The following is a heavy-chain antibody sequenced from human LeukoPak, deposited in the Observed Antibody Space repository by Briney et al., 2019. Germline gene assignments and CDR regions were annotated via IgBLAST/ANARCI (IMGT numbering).Heavy chain of an antibody. CDR1: GGSISSYY. V-gene: IGHV4-59*01. CDR3: AREFPVYDFWSGLIGGAFDI. CDR2: IYYSGST. D-gene: IGHD3-3*01. J-gene: IGHJ3*02. Sequence: PSETLSLTCTVSGGSISSYYWSWIRQPPGKGLEWIGYIYYSGSTNYNPSLKSRVTISVDTSKNQFSLKLSSVTAADTAVYYCAREFPVYDFWSGLIGGAFDIWGQGTMVTVSS.